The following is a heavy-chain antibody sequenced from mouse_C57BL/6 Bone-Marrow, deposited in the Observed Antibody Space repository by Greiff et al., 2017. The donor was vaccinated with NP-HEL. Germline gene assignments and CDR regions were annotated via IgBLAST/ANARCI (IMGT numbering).Heavy chain of an antibody. CDR3: ARGFITTVVATDY. V-gene: IGHV1-52*01. D-gene: IGHD1-1*01. CDR1: GYTFTSYW. CDR2: IDPSDSET. Sequence: VQLQQSGAELVRPGSSVKLSCKASGYTFTSYWMHWVKQRPIQGLEWIGNIDPSDSETHYNQKFKDKATLTVDKSSSTAYMQLSSLTSEDSAVYYCARGFITTVVATDYWGQGTTLTVSS. J-gene: IGHJ2*01.